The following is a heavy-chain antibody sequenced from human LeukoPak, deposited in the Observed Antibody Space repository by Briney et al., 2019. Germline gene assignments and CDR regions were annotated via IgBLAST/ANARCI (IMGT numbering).Heavy chain of an antibody. CDR1: GFTFSSYA. CDR3: ARVRGYPGYYYYMDV. Sequence: GGSLRLSCAASGFTFSSYAMSWVRQAPGKGLEWVANIKQDGSEKYYVDSVKGRFTISRDNAKNSLYLQMNSLRAEDTAVYYCARVRGYPGYYYYMDVWGKGTTVTVSS. CDR2: IKQDGSEK. J-gene: IGHJ6*03. D-gene: IGHD5-12*01. V-gene: IGHV3-7*01.